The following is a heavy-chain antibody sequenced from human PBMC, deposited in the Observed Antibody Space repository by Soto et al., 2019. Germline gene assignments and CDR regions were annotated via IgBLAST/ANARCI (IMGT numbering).Heavy chain of an antibody. D-gene: IGHD3-3*01. CDR3: ATAAGITIFGVVDPFDY. V-gene: IGHV1-24*01. Sequence: ASVKVSCEVSGYTLTELSMHWVRQAPGKGLEWMGGFDPEDGETIYAQKFQGRVTMTEDTSTDTAYMELSSLRSEDTAVYYCATAAGITIFGVVDPFDYWGQGTLVTVSS. CDR1: GYTLTELS. CDR2: FDPEDGET. J-gene: IGHJ4*02.